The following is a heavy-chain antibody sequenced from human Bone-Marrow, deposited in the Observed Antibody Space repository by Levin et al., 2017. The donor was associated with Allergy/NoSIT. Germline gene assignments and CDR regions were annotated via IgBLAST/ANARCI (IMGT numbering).Heavy chain of an antibody. Sequence: LSLTCAASGFTFDDPAMHWVRQAPGKGLEWVSGISWNGGTIAYGEGGKGRLRLSRDNTKNSLYLQMNSLRAEDTAFYYCAKDRFSSGWGKDFDYWGQGALVTVSS. CDR2: ISWNGGTI. CDR3: AKDRFSSGWGKDFDY. J-gene: IGHJ4*02. V-gene: IGHV3-9*01. D-gene: IGHD6-19*01. CDR1: GFTFDDPA.